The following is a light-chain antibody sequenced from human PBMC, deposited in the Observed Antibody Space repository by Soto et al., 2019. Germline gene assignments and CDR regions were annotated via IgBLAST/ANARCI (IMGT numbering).Light chain of an antibody. V-gene: IGKV3-11*01. CDR1: QSVGSN. Sequence: EIVMTQSPATLSVSPGERATLSCRASQSVGSNLAWYQQRPGQAPRLLIYDATNRATGVPARFSGSGSGTDSTLTISSLEPEDFAVYYCQHRYNWPPLTFGQGTKV. CDR3: QHRYNWPPLT. CDR2: DAT. J-gene: IGKJ1*01.